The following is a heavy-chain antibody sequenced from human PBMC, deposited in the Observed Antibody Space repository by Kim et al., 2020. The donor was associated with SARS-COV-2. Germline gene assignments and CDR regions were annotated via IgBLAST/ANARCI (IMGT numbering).Heavy chain of an antibody. CDR1: GFTFSSYG. D-gene: IGHD4-17*01. CDR2: ISYDGSNK. V-gene: IGHV3-30*18. CDR3: AKSESDGDLYYFDY. J-gene: IGHJ4*02. Sequence: GGSLRLSCAASGFTFSSYGMHWVRQAPGKGLEWVAVISYDGSNKYYADSVKGRFTISRDNSKNTLYLQMNSLRAEDTAVYYCAKSESDGDLYYFDYWGQGTLVTVSS.